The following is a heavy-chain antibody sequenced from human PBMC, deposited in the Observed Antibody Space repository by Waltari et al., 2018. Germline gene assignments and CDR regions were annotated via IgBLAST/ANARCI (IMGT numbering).Heavy chain of an antibody. Sequence: EGKVLQSGGGLVRQGGSLTLSCSASGFACSSYTRDWVRQAPGKGLEWVSSISSNSRYKNYADSTKGRFTTSRDNAKNSVYLLMNSLRVEDTAIYFCARPRAMGEIDHWGQGTLVAVSS. J-gene: IGHJ4*02. CDR3: ARPRAMGEIDH. CDR2: ISSNSRYK. V-gene: IGHV3-21*01. D-gene: IGHD3-16*01. CDR1: GFACSSYT.